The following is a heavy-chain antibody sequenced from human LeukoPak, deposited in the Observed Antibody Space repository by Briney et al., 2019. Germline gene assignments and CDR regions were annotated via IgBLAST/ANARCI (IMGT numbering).Heavy chain of an antibody. CDR3: ARVRGYYDSSGYDY. CDR1: GASISSYY. CDR2: IYYSGST. Sequence: SETLSLTCTVSGASISSYYWSWIRQPPGKGLEWIGYIYYSGSTNYNPALKSRVTISEDTSKNQISLELSSVTAADTAVYYCARVRGYYDSSGYDYWGQGTLVTVSS. V-gene: IGHV4-59*01. J-gene: IGHJ4*02. D-gene: IGHD3-22*01.